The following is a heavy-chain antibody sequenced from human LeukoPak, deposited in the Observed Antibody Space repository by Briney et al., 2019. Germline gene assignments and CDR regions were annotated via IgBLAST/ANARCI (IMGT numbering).Heavy chain of an antibody. CDR2: INHSGST. J-gene: IGHJ4*02. CDR1: GGSFSDYY. CDR3: ARCGGYDYFDDY. D-gene: IGHD5-12*01. V-gene: IGHV4-34*01. Sequence: SETLSLTCAVYGGSFSDYYWTWVRQSPGKGLEWIGEINHSGSTNYNPSFKSRVIISADTSKNQFSLNLNSVTAADTAVYYCARCGGYDYFDDYWGQGTLVTVSS.